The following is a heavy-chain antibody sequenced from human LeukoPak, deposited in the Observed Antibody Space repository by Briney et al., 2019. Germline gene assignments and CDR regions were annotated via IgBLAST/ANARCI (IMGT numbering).Heavy chain of an antibody. Sequence: GGSLRLSCAASGFSFSHYGMHWVRQAPGKGLEWVAFKQNDGSSTFYADSVKGRFTISRDNAKNSLYLQMNSLRAEDTAVYYCASRYYDSSGYYLFDYWGQGTLVTVSS. CDR3: ASRYYDSSGYYLFDY. J-gene: IGHJ4*02. V-gene: IGHV3-30*02. CDR2: KQNDGSST. CDR1: GFSFSHYG. D-gene: IGHD3-22*01.